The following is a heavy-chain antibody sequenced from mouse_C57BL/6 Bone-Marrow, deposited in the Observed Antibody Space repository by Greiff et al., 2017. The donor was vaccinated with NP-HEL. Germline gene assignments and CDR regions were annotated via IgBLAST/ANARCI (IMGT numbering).Heavy chain of an antibody. J-gene: IGHJ3*01. CDR1: GFTFSDYG. D-gene: IGHD1-1*01. CDR2: ISSGSSTI. Sequence: EVKLVESGGGLVKPGGSLTLSCAASGFTFSDYGMHWVRQAPEKGLEWVAYISSGSSTIYYADTVTGRFTISSDNAKHTLFLQMTSLRSEDTAMYYCARPTGAYWGQGTLVTVSA. V-gene: IGHV5-17*01. CDR3: ARPTGAY.